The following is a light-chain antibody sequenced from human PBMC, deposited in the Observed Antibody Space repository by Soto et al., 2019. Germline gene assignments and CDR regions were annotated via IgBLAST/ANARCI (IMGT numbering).Light chain of an antibody. J-gene: IGLJ1*01. CDR1: SSNIGAGYNY. CDR2: DVT. Sequence: QSVLTQPPSVSGAPGQRVTISCTGSSSNIGAGYNYVSWYQQHPVKAPKLMIYDVTNRPSGVSDRFSGSKSGNTASLTISGLQAEDEADYYCSSYTSSSTPYVFGTGTKVTVL. V-gene: IGLV2-14*01. CDR3: SSYTSSSTPYV.